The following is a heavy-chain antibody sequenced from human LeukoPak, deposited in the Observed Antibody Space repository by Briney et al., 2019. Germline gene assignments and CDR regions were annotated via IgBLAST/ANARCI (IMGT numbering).Heavy chain of an antibody. CDR1: GGSFSGYY. D-gene: IGHD3-22*01. V-gene: IGHV4-34*01. J-gene: IGHJ4*02. Sequence: SETLSLTCAVYGGSFSGYYWSWIRQPPGKGLEWIGEINHRGSTNYKPSLESRLTISVDTSKNQFSLKVSSVTAADTAVYYCARKVGINYPLDYWGQGALVTVSS. CDR3: ARKVGINYPLDY. CDR2: INHRGST.